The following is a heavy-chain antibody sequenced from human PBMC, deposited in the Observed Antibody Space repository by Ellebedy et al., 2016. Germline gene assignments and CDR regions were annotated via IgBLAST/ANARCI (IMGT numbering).Heavy chain of an antibody. D-gene: IGHD4-11*01. CDR3: ARGNPDYSHSYFDS. Sequence: GGSLRLXXEASGFTFRDYYMHWIRQAPGKGLEWLSYINGSGSAITYADSVRGRFTISRDNAKSSLYLQMHSLRANDTAVYYCARGNPDYSHSYFDSWGRGTLVTVSS. J-gene: IGHJ4*02. CDR1: GFTFRDYY. CDR2: INGSGSAI. V-gene: IGHV3-11*01.